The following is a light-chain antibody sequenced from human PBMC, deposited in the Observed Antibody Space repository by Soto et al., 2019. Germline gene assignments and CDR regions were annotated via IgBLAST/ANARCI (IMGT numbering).Light chain of an antibody. J-gene: IGKJ2*01. V-gene: IGKV1-5*01. Sequence: DIQMTQSPSTLSASVGDRVTITCRPSQNVSTWLAWYQQKSGKAPKLLIYDVSNLESGVPSRFSGSGSGTEFSLTIRGLQPDDFATYYCQQLNSSPFTFGQGTKLEIK. CDR1: QNVSTW. CDR3: QQLNSSPFT. CDR2: DVS.